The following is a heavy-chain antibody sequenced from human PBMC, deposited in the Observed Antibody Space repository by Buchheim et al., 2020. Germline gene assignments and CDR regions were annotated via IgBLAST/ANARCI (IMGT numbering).Heavy chain of an antibody. J-gene: IGHJ6*02. V-gene: IGHV1-46*01. CDR3: ARDQHDFWSGYSPYYYYGMDV. CDR1: GYTFTSYY. D-gene: IGHD3-3*01. Sequence: QVQLVQSGAEVKKPGASVKVSCKASGYTFTSYYMHWVRQAPGQGLEWIGIINPSGGSTSYAQKFQGRVTMTRDTSTSTVYMELSSLRSEDTAVYYCARDQHDFWSGYSPYYYYGMDVWGQGTT. CDR2: INPSGGST.